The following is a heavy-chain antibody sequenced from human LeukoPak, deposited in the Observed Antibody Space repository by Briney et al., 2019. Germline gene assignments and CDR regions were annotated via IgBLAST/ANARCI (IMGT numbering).Heavy chain of an antibody. D-gene: IGHD6-19*01. J-gene: IGHJ3*02. CDR1: GFTFSGSA. CDR2: IRSKANSYAT. Sequence: GGSLRLSCAASGFTFSGSAMHWVRQASGKGLEWVGRIRSKANSYATAYAASVKGRFTISRDDSKNTAYLQMNSLKTEDTAVYYCTSSYLARQWLAPAGWVPDDAFDIWGQGTMVTVSS. V-gene: IGHV3-73*01. CDR3: TSSYLARQWLAPAGWVPDDAFDI.